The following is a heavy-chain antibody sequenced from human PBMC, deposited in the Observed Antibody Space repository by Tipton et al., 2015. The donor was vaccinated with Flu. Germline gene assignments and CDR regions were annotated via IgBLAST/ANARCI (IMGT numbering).Heavy chain of an antibody. CDR3: ARVGGWELLRGFDY. V-gene: IGHV4-61*01. D-gene: IGHD1-26*01. CDR2: IYYSGST. CDR1: GGSVSSGSYY. J-gene: IGHJ4*02. Sequence: LSLTCTVSGGSVSSGSYYWSWIRQPPGKGLEWIGYIYYSGSTNYNPSLKSRVTISVDTSKNQFSLKLSSVTAADTAVYYCARVGGWELLRGFDYWGQGTLVTVSS.